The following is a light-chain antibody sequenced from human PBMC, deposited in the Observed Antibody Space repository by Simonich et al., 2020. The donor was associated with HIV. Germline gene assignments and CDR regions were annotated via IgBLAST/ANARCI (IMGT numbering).Light chain of an antibody. J-gene: IGKJ1*01. V-gene: IGKV1D-16*01. Sequence: MTQSPSSVSASVGDRVTITCRASQGISSWLAWYQKKPGKAPKLLIYAASSLQSGVPSRFSGSGAGTEFTLTISGLQPDDFATYYCQQYNTYPRTFGQGTKVEI. CDR3: QQYNTYPRT. CDR1: QGISSW. CDR2: AAS.